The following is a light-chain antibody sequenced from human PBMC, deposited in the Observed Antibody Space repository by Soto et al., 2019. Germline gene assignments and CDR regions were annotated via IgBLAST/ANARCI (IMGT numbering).Light chain of an antibody. CDR3: AAWDDSLDGLYV. Sequence: QSVLTQPPSASGTPGQRVTISCSGGSSNIGGNTVNWYRQVPGTAPKLLIYSNNQRPSGVPDRLSGSKSGTSASLAISGLQSGDEADYYCAAWDDSLDGLYVFGTGTKLTVL. CDR2: SNN. CDR1: SSNIGGNT. V-gene: IGLV1-44*01. J-gene: IGLJ1*01.